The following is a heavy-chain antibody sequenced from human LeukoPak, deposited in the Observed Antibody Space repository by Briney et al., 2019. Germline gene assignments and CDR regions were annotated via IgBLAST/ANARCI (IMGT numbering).Heavy chain of an antibody. CDR1: GGSISSYY. CDR3: ARHGNGAFDI. CDR2: IYYSGST. Sequence: SSETLSLTCTVSGGSISSYYWSWIRQPPGKGLEWIGFIYYSGSTNYSPSLKSRVTISVDTSKNQFSLKLTSVTAADTAVYYCARHGNGAFDIWGQGTMVTVSS. V-gene: IGHV4-59*08. D-gene: IGHD1-1*01. J-gene: IGHJ3*02.